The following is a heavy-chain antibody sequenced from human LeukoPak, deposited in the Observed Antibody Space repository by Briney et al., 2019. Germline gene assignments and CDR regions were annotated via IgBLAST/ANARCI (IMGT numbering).Heavy chain of an antibody. V-gene: IGHV1-8*01. Sequence: ASVKVSCKASGYTFTSYDINWVRQATGQGLEWMGWMNPNSGNTGYAQKFQGRVTMTRNTSISTAYMELSSLRSEDTAVYYCARGRNEDFWSGYYKDYWGQGTLVAVSS. D-gene: IGHD3-3*01. J-gene: IGHJ4*02. CDR3: ARGRNEDFWSGYYKDY. CDR2: MNPNSGNT. CDR1: GYTFTSYD.